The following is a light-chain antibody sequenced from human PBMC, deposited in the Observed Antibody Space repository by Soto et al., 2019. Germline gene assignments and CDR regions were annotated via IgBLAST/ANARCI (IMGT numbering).Light chain of an antibody. CDR1: HSDIVNYNY. J-gene: IGLJ1*01. V-gene: IGLV2-14*03. CDR3: NSYREDHPRFYV. Sequence: QSVLAQPASVSGSPGQSITISCTGTHSDIVNYNYVSWYQHLPGKAPKLMIYDVGSRPSGVSSRFSGSKSGNTASLATSGLQAEDEADYYCNSYREDHPRFYVFGTGTKVTVL. CDR2: DVG.